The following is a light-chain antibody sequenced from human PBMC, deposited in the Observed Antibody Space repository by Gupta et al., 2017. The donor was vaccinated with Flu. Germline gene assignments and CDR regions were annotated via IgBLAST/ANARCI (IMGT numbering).Light chain of an antibody. CDR1: SGDVGGYEY. Sequence: IAISCTGTSGDVGGYEYVSWYQQHPDKAPKLMIFEVSNRPSGVSDRFSGSKSGNTASLTSSGLQAEDEADYYCSSYTNTGTLVVFGGGTKLTVL. V-gene: IGLV2-14*01. CDR2: EVS. CDR3: SSYTNTGTLVV. J-gene: IGLJ2*01.